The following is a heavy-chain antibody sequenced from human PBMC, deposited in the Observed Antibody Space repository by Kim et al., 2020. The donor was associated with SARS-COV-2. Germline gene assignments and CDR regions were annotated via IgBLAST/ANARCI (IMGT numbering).Heavy chain of an antibody. V-gene: IGHV4-39*01. CDR2: IYYSGST. CDR1: GGSISSSSYY. J-gene: IGHJ6*02. D-gene: IGHD6-6*01. Sequence: SETLSLTCTVSGGSISSSSYYWGWIRQPPGKGLEWIGSIYYSGSTYYNPSLKSRVTISVDTSKNQFSLKLSSVTAADTAVYYCARRRGKEKQLEYYYYYGMDVWGQGTTVTVSS. CDR3: ARRRGKEKQLEYYYYYGMDV.